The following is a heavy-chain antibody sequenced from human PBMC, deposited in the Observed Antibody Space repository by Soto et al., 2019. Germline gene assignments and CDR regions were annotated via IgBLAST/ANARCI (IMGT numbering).Heavy chain of an antibody. Sequence: PGGSLRRSCSASGFTFSSYAMSWVRQAPGKWLEWVSAISVSGGSTYYADSVKGRFTISRDNSKNTLYLQMNSLRAEDTAVYYCALCAPKILLWFGESPGPLFDYWGQGTLVTVSS. CDR3: ALCAPKILLWFGESPGPLFDY. CDR2: ISVSGGST. V-gene: IGHV3-23*01. D-gene: IGHD3-10*01. CDR1: GFTFSSYA. J-gene: IGHJ4*02.